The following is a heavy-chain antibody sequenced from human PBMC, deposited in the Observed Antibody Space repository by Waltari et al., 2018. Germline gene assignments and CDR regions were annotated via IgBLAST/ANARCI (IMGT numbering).Heavy chain of an antibody. CDR2: IIPIPDRT. CDR3: ARDWVGSELVHRPDGVDV. D-gene: IGHD1-26*01. J-gene: IGHJ6*02. V-gene: IGHV1-69*08. CDR1: GGTFSSYT. Sequence: QLQLVQSGAEVKKPGSSVNVSCKASGGTFSSYTISWVRQAPGQGLEWMGRIIPIPDRTNYAQRFQGRGNLTEDKNTGTGYMEMSGLTSEDTAVYYCARDWVGSELVHRPDGVDVWGQGTTVIVSS.